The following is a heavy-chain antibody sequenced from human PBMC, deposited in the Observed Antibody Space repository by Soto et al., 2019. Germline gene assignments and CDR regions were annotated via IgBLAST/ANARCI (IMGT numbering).Heavy chain of an antibody. CDR3: ALDGRNAVYFDY. V-gene: IGHV4-30-4*01. CDR1: GGSISSGDYY. D-gene: IGHD4-17*01. Sequence: QVQLQESGPGLVKPSQTLSLTCTVSGGSISSGDYYWSWIRQPPGKGLEWIGYIYYSGSTFYNPSHKMRVTIPVDTFNTHFSLKLIFVTAADAAVYYCALDGRNAVYFDYWGQGTLVTVSS. J-gene: IGHJ4*02. CDR2: IYYSGST.